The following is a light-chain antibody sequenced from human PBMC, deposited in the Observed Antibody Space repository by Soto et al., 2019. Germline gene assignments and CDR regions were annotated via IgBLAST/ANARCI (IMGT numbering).Light chain of an antibody. J-gene: IGKJ1*01. Sequence: EIVLKQSPGTLSLSPGDRATLSCRASQSVSSSYLAWYQQKPGQAPGLLIYGASSRATGIPDRFSGSGSGTDFTLTISRLEPEDFAVYYCQQYGRSPWTFGQGIKVDIK. CDR2: GAS. CDR3: QQYGRSPWT. V-gene: IGKV3-20*01. CDR1: QSVSSSY.